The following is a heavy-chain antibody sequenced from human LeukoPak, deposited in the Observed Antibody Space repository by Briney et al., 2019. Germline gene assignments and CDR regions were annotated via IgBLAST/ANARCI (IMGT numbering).Heavy chain of an antibody. CDR2: IYHSGST. CDR1: GYSISSGYY. D-gene: IGHD3-10*01. J-gene: IGHJ6*03. Sequence: PSETLSLTCTVSGYSISSGYYWGWIRQPPGKGLEWIGSIYHSGSTYYNPSLKSRVTISVDTSKNQFSLELSSVTAADTAVYYCARGLNYYGSGSYYIRTYYYYYYMDVWGKGTTVTVSS. V-gene: IGHV4-38-2*02. CDR3: ARGLNYYGSGSYYIRTYYYYYYMDV.